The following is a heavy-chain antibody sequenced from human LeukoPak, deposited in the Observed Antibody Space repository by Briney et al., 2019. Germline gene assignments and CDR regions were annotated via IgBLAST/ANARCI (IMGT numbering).Heavy chain of an antibody. D-gene: IGHD2-15*01. CDR1: GGSISSYY. V-gene: IGHV4-59*01. CDR2: IYYSGST. Sequence: SETLSLTCAVSGGSISSYYWSWIRPPPGKGLEWIGYIYYSGSTNYNPSLKSRVTISLDTPRNQFSLKLSSVAAADTAVYYCARDCSGASCYDYWGQGTLVTVSS. J-gene: IGHJ4*02. CDR3: ARDCSGASCYDY.